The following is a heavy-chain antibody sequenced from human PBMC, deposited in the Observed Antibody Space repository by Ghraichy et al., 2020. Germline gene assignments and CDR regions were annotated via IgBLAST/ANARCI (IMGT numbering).Heavy chain of an antibody. Sequence: SETLSLTCTVSGGSISSYYWSWIRQPPGKGLEWIGYIYYSGSTNYNPSLKSRVTISVDTSKNQFSLKLSSVTAADTAVYYCARARYNSLDYWGQGTLVTVSS. CDR2: IYYSGST. CDR1: GGSISSYY. D-gene: IGHD5-24*01. J-gene: IGHJ4*02. V-gene: IGHV4-59*01. CDR3: ARARYNSLDY.